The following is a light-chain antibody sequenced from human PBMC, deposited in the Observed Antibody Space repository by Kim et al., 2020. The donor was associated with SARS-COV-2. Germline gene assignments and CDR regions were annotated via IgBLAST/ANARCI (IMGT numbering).Light chain of an antibody. Sequence: APGKSATCSVGGNNIGSKSATWYQEKPGQAPLLAPDDHHHRPCGIPGRFSGSLSGNAHTLTITRVEAGDEATYYCQVWDSSSDHVVFGGGTQLTVL. CDR3: QVWDSSSDHVV. CDR1: NIGSKS. V-gene: IGLV3-21*01. CDR2: DHH. J-gene: IGLJ2*01.